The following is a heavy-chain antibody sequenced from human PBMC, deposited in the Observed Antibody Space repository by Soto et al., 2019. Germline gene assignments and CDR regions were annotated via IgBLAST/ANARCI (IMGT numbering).Heavy chain of an antibody. D-gene: IGHD4-17*01. Sequence: EVQLLESGGGLVQPGGSLRLSCAASGFTFSSYAMSWVRQAPGKGLEWVSTIISSGGSAYYADSVKGRFTISRDNSKNTLYLQMNRLRVEDTDVYYCAKDALRGTDYWCQGTLVTVSS. J-gene: IGHJ4*02. CDR1: GFTFSSYA. CDR2: IISSGGSA. CDR3: AKDALRGTDY. V-gene: IGHV3-23*01.